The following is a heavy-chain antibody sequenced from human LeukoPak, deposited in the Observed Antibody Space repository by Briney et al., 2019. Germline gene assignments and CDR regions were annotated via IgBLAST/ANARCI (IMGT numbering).Heavy chain of an antibody. J-gene: IGHJ4*02. CDR1: GYSISSGYY. V-gene: IGHV4-38-2*02. D-gene: IGHD1-20*01. Sequence: PSETLSLSCTVSGYSISSGYYWGWIRQPPGKGLEWIGSISHRGTTYYNPSLKSRVTTSLDTSRNQFSLKLSSVTAADTAVYYCARDSSITGNSYFDYWGQGTLVTVSS. CDR3: ARDSSITGNSYFDY. CDR2: ISHRGTT.